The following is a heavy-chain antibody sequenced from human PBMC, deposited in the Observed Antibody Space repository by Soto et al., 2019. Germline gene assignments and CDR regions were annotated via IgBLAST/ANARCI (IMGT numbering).Heavy chain of an antibody. CDR3: AKAPPTRYYYDSSGYPARYDYGMDV. V-gene: IGHV3-23*01. CDR2: ISGSGGST. Sequence: LRLSSAAPGFSFSSYAMSWVRQAPGKGLGWVSAISGSGGSTYYADSVKGRFTISRDNSKNTLYLQMNSLGAEDTAVYYCAKAPPTRYYYDSSGYPARYDYGMDVWGQGTTVTVSS. D-gene: IGHD3-22*01. CDR1: GFSFSSYA. J-gene: IGHJ6*02.